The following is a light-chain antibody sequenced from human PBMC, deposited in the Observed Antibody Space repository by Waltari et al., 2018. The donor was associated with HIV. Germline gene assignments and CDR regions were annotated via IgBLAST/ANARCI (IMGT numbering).Light chain of an antibody. Sequence: QSVLTQPPSASGTPGPRVTISCSGGSSNIGSHFVYWYQQVAGTTPKLLIFRNNKRTSGVPDRCSGSKSGASASLSISGLRPEDEADYYCATWDDSSSGSWVFGGGTKVTVL. CDR1: SSNIGSHF. J-gene: IGLJ3*02. V-gene: IGLV1-47*01. CDR2: RNN. CDR3: ATWDDSSSGSWV.